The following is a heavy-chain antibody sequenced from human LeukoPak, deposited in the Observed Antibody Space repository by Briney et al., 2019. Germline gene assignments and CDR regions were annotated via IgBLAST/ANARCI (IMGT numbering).Heavy chain of an antibody. Sequence: PSETLSLTCTVSGGSISSYYWCWIRQPPGKGLEWIGYIYYSGSTNYNPSLKSRVTISVDTSKNQFSLKLSSVTAADTAVYYCARESEAGRAEYYFDYWGQGTLVTVSS. J-gene: IGHJ4*02. CDR2: IYYSGST. D-gene: IGHD6-13*01. V-gene: IGHV4-59*01. CDR3: ARESEAGRAEYYFDY. CDR1: GGSISSYY.